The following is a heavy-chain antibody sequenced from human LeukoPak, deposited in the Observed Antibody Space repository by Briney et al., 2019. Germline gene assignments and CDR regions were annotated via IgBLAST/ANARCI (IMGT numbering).Heavy chain of an antibody. CDR3: ATKGDIPRYYYYYYMDV. CDR1: GFTFSSYW. Sequence: GGSLRLSCAASGFTFSSYWMSWVRQAPGKGLEWVASIKQDGSEKYYVDSVKGRFTISRDNAKNSLYLQMNSLRAEDTAVYYCATKGDIPRYYYYYYMDVWGKGTTVTVSS. J-gene: IGHJ6*03. CDR2: IKQDGSEK. V-gene: IGHV3-7*01. D-gene: IGHD2-21*02.